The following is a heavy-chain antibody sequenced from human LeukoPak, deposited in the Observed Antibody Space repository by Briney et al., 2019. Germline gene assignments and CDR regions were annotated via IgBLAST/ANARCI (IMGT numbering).Heavy chain of an antibody. CDR3: AKDVVLITGENWFDP. Sequence: GGSLRLSCAASGFTFSSYEMNWVRQAPGKGLEWVSYISSSGSTIYYADSVKGRFTISRDNSKNMLYLQMNSLKVEDTAVYYCAKDVVLITGENWFDPWGQGTLVIVSS. D-gene: IGHD3-22*01. J-gene: IGHJ5*02. V-gene: IGHV3-48*03. CDR1: GFTFSSYE. CDR2: ISSSGSTI.